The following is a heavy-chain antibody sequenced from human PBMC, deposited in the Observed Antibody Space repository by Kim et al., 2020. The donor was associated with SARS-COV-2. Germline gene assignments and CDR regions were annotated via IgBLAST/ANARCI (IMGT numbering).Heavy chain of an antibody. CDR2: TSGDGSVT. CDR3: AKERGYQLIYFDP. V-gene: IGHV3-23*01. D-gene: IGHD2-2*01. CDR1: GFTFNDYA. Sequence: GGSLRLSCAASGFTFNDYAMNWVRQAPGKGLEWVSTTSGDGSVTDYADSVKGRFTISRDNSKKTLYLQLNSLRAEDTAVYYCAKERGYQLIYFDPWGQGTVLPVP. J-gene: IGHJ5*02.